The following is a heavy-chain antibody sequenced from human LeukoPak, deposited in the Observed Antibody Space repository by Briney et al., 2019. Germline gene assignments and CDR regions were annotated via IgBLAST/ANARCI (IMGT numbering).Heavy chain of an antibody. CDR3: ASVAVAGKSIDY. D-gene: IGHD6-19*01. Sequence: SETLSLTCSVSGGSISSYYWSWIRQPAGKGLEWIGRIYSSGTITYNPSLQSRVTMSVDTSKNQFSLKLSSVTAADTAVYYCASVAVAGKSIDYWGQGTLVTVSS. CDR2: IYSSGTI. V-gene: IGHV4-4*07. J-gene: IGHJ4*02. CDR1: GGSISSYY.